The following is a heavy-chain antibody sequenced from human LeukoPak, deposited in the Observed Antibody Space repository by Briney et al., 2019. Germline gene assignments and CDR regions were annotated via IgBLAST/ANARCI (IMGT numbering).Heavy chain of an antibody. Sequence: SETLSLTCTVSGDSISSGGYYWSWIRQPAGKGLEWIGRIYTSGSTNYNPSLKSRVTISVDTSKNQFSLKLSSVTAADTAVYYCAGGSGYEPYYFDYWGQGTLVTVSS. CDR1: GDSISSGGYY. J-gene: IGHJ4*02. D-gene: IGHD5-12*01. CDR2: IYTSGST. CDR3: AGGSGYEPYYFDY. V-gene: IGHV4-61*02.